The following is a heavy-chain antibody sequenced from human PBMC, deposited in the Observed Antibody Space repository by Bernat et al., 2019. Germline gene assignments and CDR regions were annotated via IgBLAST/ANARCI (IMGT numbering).Heavy chain of an antibody. J-gene: IGHJ6*02. Sequence: QVQLVESGGGVVQPGRSLRLSCAASGFTFSNYGMHWVRQAPGKGLEWVAVISYDGSNYYYADFVKGRYTISRDNSKNTLYLQMNSLRVEDTAVYYCAKSDTDMVFSDFYYYYGMDVWGQGTTVTVSS. CDR3: AKSDTDMVFSDFYYYYGMDV. CDR2: ISYDGSNY. V-gene: IGHV3-30*18. CDR1: GFTFSNYG. D-gene: IGHD5-18*01.